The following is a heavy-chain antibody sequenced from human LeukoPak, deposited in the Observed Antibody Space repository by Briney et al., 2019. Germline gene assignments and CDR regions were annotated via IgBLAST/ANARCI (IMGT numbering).Heavy chain of an antibody. J-gene: IGHJ6*03. D-gene: IGHD5-24*01. CDR1: GGSISSGSYY. V-gene: IGHV4-61*02. Sequence: SETLSLTCTVSGGSISSGSYYGSWIRQPAGKGLEWIGRIYTSGSTNYNPSLKSRVTISVDTSKNQFSLKLSSVTAADTAVYYCARGIKERWLQFYHYMDVWGKGTTVTVSS. CDR3: ARGIKERWLQFYHYMDV. CDR2: IYTSGST.